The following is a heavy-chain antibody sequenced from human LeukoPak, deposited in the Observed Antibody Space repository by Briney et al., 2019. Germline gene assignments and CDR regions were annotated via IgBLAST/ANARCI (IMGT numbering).Heavy chain of an antibody. CDR3: APLIQVARTYYFDY. J-gene: IGHJ4*02. CDR1: GYTFHAYY. D-gene: IGHD2-15*01. Sequence: ASVKVSCQAFGYTFHAYYMHWVRQAPGQGLEWMGWINPTSGCTNYAQKFQGRATMTRDTSINTAYMELSRLRSDDTAIYYCAPLIQVARTYYFDYWGQGTLVTVSS. CDR2: INPTSGCT. V-gene: IGHV1-2*02.